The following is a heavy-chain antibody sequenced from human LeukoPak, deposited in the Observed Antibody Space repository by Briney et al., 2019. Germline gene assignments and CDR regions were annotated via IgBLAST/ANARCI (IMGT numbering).Heavy chain of an antibody. CDR2: ISSSGFTL. CDR3: AGGSGSFDC. Sequence: PGGSLRLSCVASGFTCSDHSMNWVRQAPGKGLEWVSYISSSGFTLNYADSVKGRFTISRDNAKNSLHLQMNSLTAEDTAVYYCAGGSGSFDCWGQGTLVTVSS. J-gene: IGHJ4*02. D-gene: IGHD3-10*01. V-gene: IGHV3-48*01. CDR1: GFTCSDHS.